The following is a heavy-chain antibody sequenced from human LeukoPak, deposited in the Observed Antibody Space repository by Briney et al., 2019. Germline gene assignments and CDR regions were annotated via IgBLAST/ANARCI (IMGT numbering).Heavy chain of an antibody. J-gene: IGHJ1*01. CDR2: INWNGGST. D-gene: IGHD6-13*01. CDR1: GFTFDDYG. V-gene: IGHV3-20*01. CDR3: ASLIAAAGHEYFQH. Sequence: GGSLRLSCAASGFTFDDYGLSWVRQAPGKGLEWVSGINWNGGSTGYADSVKGRFTISRDNAKNSLYLQMNSLRAEDTALYHCASLIAAAGHEYFQHWGQGTLVTVSS.